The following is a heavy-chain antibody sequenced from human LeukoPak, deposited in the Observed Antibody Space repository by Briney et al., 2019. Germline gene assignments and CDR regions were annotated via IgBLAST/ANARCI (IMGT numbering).Heavy chain of an antibody. J-gene: IGHJ6*03. V-gene: IGHV4-59*12. CDR3: ARDATMVRGVITHMDV. D-gene: IGHD3-10*01. Sequence: SETLSLTCTVSGGSISSYYWSWIRQPPGKGLEWIGYIYYSGSTNYNPSLKSRVTMSVDTSKNQFSLKLSSVTAANTAVYYCARDATMVRGVITHMDVWGKGTTVTISS. CDR2: IYYSGST. CDR1: GGSISSYY.